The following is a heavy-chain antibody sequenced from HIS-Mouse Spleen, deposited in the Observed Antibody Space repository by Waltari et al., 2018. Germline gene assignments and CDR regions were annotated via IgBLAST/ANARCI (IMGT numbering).Heavy chain of an antibody. CDR3: ARDNGLERPYYFDY. J-gene: IGHJ4*02. D-gene: IGHD1-1*01. CDR1: GFTFSSYA. CDR2: ISYDGSNK. V-gene: IGHV3-30*04. Sequence: QVQLVESGGGVVQPGRSLRLSCAASGFTFSSYAMHWFRQAPGKGLEWVAVISYDGSNKYYADSVKGRFTISRDNSKNTLYLQMNSLRAEDTAVYYCARDNGLERPYYFDYWGQGTLVTVSS.